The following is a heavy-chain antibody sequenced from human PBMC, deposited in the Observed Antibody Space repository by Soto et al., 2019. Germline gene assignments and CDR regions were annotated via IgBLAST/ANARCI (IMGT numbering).Heavy chain of an antibody. Sequence: SVKVSCKASGGTFSSYAISWVRQAPGQGLEWMGGIIPIFGTANYAQKFQGRVTITADESTSTAYMELSSLRSEDTAVYYCARDRYCSSTSCYYYYGMDVWGQGTTVTVSS. CDR3: ARDRYCSSTSCYYYYGMDV. V-gene: IGHV1-69*13. J-gene: IGHJ6*02. CDR1: GGTFSSYA. D-gene: IGHD2-2*01. CDR2: IIPIFGTA.